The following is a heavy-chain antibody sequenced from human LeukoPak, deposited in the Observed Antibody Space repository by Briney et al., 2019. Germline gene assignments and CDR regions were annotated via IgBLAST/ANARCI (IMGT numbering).Heavy chain of an antibody. D-gene: IGHD2-15*01. CDR2: ISGSGGST. CDR3: AKDQTRRYCSGGSCPGDWFDP. V-gene: IGHV3-23*01. J-gene: IGHJ5*02. Sequence: GGSLRLSCAASGFTFSSYAMSWVRQAPGKGPEWVSAISGSGGSTYYADSVKGRFTISRDNSKNTLYLQMNSLRAEDTAVYYCAKDQTRRYCSGGSCPGDWFDPWGQGTLVTVSS. CDR1: GFTFSSYA.